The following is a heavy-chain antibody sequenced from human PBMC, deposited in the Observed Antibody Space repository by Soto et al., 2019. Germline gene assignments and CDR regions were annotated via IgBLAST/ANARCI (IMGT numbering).Heavy chain of an antibody. CDR3: ARAIGYAFDI. CDR2: ISSSSYI. V-gene: IGHV3-21*01. J-gene: IGHJ3*02. D-gene: IGHD1-26*01. Sequence: EVQLVESGGGLVKPGGSLRLSCAASGFTFSTYSMNWVRQAPGKGLEWVSSISSSSYIYYADSVKGRFTISRDNAKNSLYLQMNSLRAEDTAVYYGARAIGYAFDIWGQGTMVTVSS. CDR1: GFTFSTYS.